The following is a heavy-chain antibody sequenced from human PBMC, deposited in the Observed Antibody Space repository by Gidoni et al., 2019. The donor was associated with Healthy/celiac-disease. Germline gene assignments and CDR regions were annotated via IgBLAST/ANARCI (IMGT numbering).Heavy chain of an antibody. CDR3: AKDQRHDPLYYDSSGYWPFDY. Sequence: EVQLLESGGGLVQPGGSLRLSCAASGFTFSSYAMSWVRQAPGKGLEWVSAISGSGGSTYYADSVKGRFTISRDNSKNTLYLQMNSLRAEDTAVYYCAKDQRHDPLYYDSSGYWPFDYWGQGTLVTVSS. D-gene: IGHD3-22*01. J-gene: IGHJ4*02. CDR2: ISGSGGST. CDR1: GFTFSSYA. V-gene: IGHV3-23*01.